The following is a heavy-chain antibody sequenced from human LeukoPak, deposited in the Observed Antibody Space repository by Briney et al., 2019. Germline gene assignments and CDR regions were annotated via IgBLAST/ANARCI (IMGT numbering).Heavy chain of an antibody. CDR2: INHSGST. CDR3: ARGLRRIDY. Sequence: PSETLSLTCADYGGSFSGYYWSWIRQPPGKGLEWIGEINHSGSTNYNPSLKSRVTISVDTSKNQFSLKLSSVTAADTAVYYCARGLRRIDYWGQGTLVTVSS. V-gene: IGHV4-34*01. CDR1: GGSFSGYY. J-gene: IGHJ4*02.